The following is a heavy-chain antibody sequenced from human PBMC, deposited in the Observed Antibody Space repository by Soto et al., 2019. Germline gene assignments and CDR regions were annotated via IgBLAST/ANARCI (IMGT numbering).Heavy chain of an antibody. CDR3: ARYLMYSGSYDWFDP. CDR1: GYTFTGYY. J-gene: IGHJ5*02. CDR2: INPNSGGT. V-gene: IGHV1-2*02. Sequence: ASVKVSCKASGYTFTGYYMHWVRQAPGQGLEWMGWINPNSGGTNYAQKFQGRVTMTRDTSISTAYMELSRLRSDDTAVYCCARYLMYSGSYDWFDPWGQGTLVTVSS. D-gene: IGHD1-26*01.